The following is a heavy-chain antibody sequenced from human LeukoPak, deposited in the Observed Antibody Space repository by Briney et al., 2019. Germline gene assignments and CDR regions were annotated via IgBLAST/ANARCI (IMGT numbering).Heavy chain of an antibody. CDR2: IIPIFGTA. D-gene: IGHD6-19*01. V-gene: IGHV1-69*05. J-gene: IGHJ6*03. CDR3: ASHGVAGNYYYYYMDV. CDR1: GGTFSSYA. Sequence: GSSVKVSCKTSGGTFSSYAISWVRQAPGQGLEWMGGIIPIFGTANYAQKFQGRVTITTDESTSTAYMELSSLRSEDTAVYYCASHGVAGNYYYYYMDVWGKGTTVTVSS.